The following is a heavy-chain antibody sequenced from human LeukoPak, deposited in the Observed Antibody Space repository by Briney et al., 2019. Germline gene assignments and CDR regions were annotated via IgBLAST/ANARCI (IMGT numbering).Heavy chain of an antibody. V-gene: IGHV1-58*02. CDR2: IVIGSGNT. D-gene: IGHD1-26*01. J-gene: IGHJ5*02. Sequence: SVKVSCKASGFTFTSSAIQWVRQARGQRLEWIGWIVIGSGNTDYAQKFQERVPITRDMSTSTAYMELSSLRSEDTAVYYCAALVGATPWGQGTLVTVSS. CDR1: GFTFTSSA. CDR3: AALVGATP.